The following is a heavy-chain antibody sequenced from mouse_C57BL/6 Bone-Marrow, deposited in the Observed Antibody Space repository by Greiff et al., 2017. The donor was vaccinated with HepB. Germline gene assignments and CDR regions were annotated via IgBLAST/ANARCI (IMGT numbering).Heavy chain of an antibody. V-gene: IGHV1-64*01. CDR3: ARGRYYYGSSYDAMDY. J-gene: IGHJ4*01. D-gene: IGHD1-1*01. Sequence: QVQLQQSGAELVKPGASVKLSCKASGYTFTSYWMHWVKQRPGQGLEWIGMIHPNSGSTNYNEKFKSKATLTVDKSSSTAYMQLSSLTSEDSAVYYCARGRYYYGSSYDAMDYWGQGTSVTVSS. CDR1: GYTFTSYW. CDR2: IHPNSGST.